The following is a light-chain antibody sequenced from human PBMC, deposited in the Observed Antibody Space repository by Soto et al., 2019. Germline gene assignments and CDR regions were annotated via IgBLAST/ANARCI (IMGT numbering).Light chain of an antibody. CDR3: QSYDSSLSGARV. J-gene: IGLJ3*02. CDR1: NSNVGAGYD. CDR2: RHS. Sequence: QSVLTQPPSVSGAPGQSVTLACTGSNSNVGAGYDVHWYQQFPGTAPKLVIYRHSNRPSGIPDRFSGSKSGASASLDITVLQPEDEAVYYCQSYDSSLSGARVFGGGTKLTVL. V-gene: IGLV1-40*01.